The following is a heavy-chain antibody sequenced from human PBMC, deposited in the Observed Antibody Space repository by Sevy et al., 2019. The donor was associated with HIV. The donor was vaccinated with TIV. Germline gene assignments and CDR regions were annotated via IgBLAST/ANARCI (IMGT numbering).Heavy chain of an antibody. CDR2: INPKSDAT. D-gene: IGHD3-3*01. CDR1: GYTFSDSGYY. V-gene: IGHV1-2*02. CDR3: ASESYDFWTGPVDYDYGMDL. Sequence: ASVKVSCKASGYTFSDSGYYVHWVRQAPGQGLEWMGWINPKSDATNYAQKFQGRVTMTRDTSVSTANMELNRLTSDDTAVYYCASESYDFWTGPVDYDYGMDLWGQGTTVTVSS. J-gene: IGHJ6*02.